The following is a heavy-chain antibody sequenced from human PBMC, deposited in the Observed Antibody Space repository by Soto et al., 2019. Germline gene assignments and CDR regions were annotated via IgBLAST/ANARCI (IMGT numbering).Heavy chain of an antibody. Sequence: EVQLVESGGGLVQPGGSLKLSCAASGFTFSGSAMHWVRQASGKGLEWVGCIRSKANNYATIYAASVKGRFTISRDDSNNTAYLQMNSLKTEDTAVYYCSGSLRGDTNWFDPWGKGTLFTVSS. V-gene: IGHV3-73*01. CDR2: IRSKANNYAT. CDR1: GFTFSGSA. D-gene: IGHD2-21*01. CDR3: SGSLRGDTNWFDP. J-gene: IGHJ5*02.